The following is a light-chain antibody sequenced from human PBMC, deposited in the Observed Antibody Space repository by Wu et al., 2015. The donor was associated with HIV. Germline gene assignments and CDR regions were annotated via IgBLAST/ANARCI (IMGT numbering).Light chain of an antibody. CDR1: QSINTW. CDR3: QQYNSQWT. V-gene: IGKV1-5*03. CDR2: KAS. Sequence: DIHMTQSPSTLSASVGDTVTITCRASQSINTWLAWYQQKPGKAPKLLIYKASNLESGVPSRFGGSGSGTEFALTISSLQPDDLATYYCQQYNSQWTFGQGTKVEI. J-gene: IGKJ1*01.